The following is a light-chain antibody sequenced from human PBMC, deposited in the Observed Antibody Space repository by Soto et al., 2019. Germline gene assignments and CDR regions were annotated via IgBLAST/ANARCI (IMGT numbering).Light chain of an antibody. Sequence: EIVLTQSPGTLSLSPGERATFSCRASQSVSSNYLAWYQQKPGQAPRLLIYGASSRATGIPDRFSGSGSGTDFTLTISRLEPEDFAVYFCQQYGSSPTTFGQGTKVDIK. V-gene: IGKV3-20*01. CDR2: GAS. CDR1: QSVSSNY. J-gene: IGKJ1*01. CDR3: QQYGSSPTT.